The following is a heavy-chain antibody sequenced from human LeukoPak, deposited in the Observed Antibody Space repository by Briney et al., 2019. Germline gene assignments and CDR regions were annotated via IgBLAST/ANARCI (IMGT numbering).Heavy chain of an antibody. CDR1: GFTFGDYA. CDR2: IRSKAYGGTT. Sequence: QPGGSLRLSCTASGFTFGDYAMSWFRQAPGKGLEWVGFIRSKAYGGTTEYAASVKGRSTISRDDSKSIAYLQMNSLKTEDTAVYYCTRGSLYSSSWSPSYYWGQGTLVTVSS. V-gene: IGHV3-49*03. D-gene: IGHD6-13*01. J-gene: IGHJ4*02. CDR3: TRGSLYSSSWSPSYY.